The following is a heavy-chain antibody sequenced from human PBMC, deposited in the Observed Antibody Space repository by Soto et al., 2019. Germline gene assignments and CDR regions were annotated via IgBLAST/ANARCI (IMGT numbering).Heavy chain of an antibody. V-gene: IGHV3-48*03. D-gene: IGHD3-16*01. Sequence: GGSLRLSCAASGFTFSSYEMNWVRQAPGKGLEWVSYISSSGSTIYYADSVKGRFTISRDNAKNSLYLQMNSLRGEDTAVYYCARRGGWGSAFDIWGQGTMVTVSS. CDR3: ARRGGWGSAFDI. CDR2: ISSSGSTI. CDR1: GFTFSSYE. J-gene: IGHJ3*02.